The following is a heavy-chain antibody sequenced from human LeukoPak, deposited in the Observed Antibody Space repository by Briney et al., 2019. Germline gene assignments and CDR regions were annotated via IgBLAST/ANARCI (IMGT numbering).Heavy chain of an antibody. CDR1: GGSFSGYY. CDR2: INHSGST. Sequence: SETLSLTCAVYGGSFSGYYWSWIRQPPGKGLEWIGEINHSGSTNYNPSLKSRVTISVDTSKNQFSLKLSSVTAADTAVYYCARGFRHYDPRGQGTLVTVSS. CDR3: ARGFRHYDP. D-gene: IGHD3-10*01. J-gene: IGHJ5*02. V-gene: IGHV4-34*01.